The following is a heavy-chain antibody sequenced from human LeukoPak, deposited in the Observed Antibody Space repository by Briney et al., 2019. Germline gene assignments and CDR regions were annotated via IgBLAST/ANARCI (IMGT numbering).Heavy chain of an antibody. J-gene: IGHJ4*02. CDR1: GFTFSSYA. CDR2: ISGSGSST. V-gene: IGHV3-23*01. Sequence: PGGSLRLSCAASGFTFSSYAMSWVRQAPGKGLEWVSGISGSGSSTYFADSVKGRFTIYRDNSKNTLYLQMNSLRAEDTAVYYCAKTGALTIVRGVILFDYWGQGTLVTVSS. CDR3: AKTGALTIVRGVILFDY. D-gene: IGHD3-10*01.